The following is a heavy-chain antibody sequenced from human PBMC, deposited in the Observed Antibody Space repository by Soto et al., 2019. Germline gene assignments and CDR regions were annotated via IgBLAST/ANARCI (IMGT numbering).Heavy chain of an antibody. J-gene: IGHJ4*02. CDR1: GYSLRRGCF. V-gene: IGHV4-38-2*02. CDR3: TRESYSGYHSYDY. D-gene: IGHD5-12*01. CDR2: MYHDGNT. Sequence: SETPSPPPAGSGYSLRRGCFWGWVPQPPGKGLEWIANMYHDGNTHYNPSLKSRVTMSVDTSKNQFSLKLNSVTAADTAVYYCTRESYSGYHSYDYWGQGILVTVSS.